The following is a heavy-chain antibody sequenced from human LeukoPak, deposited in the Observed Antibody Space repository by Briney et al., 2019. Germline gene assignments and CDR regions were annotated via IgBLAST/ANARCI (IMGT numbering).Heavy chain of an antibody. V-gene: IGHV3-23*01. Sequence: PGGSLRLSCAASGFTFSSYDMSWVRQAPGNGLEWVSGISGSGFNTYYADSVKGRFTISRDNSKNTLYLQMNSLRAEDTAVYYCVDPPYSLNWGQGTLVTVSS. CDR2: ISGSGFNT. CDR1: GFTFSSYD. D-gene: IGHD4-11*01. CDR3: VDPPYSLN. J-gene: IGHJ4*02.